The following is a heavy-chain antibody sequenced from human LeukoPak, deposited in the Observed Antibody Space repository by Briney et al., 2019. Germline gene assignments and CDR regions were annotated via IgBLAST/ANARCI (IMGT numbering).Heavy chain of an antibody. Sequence: SETLSLTCTVSGGSISSYYWSWIRQPPGKGLEWIGYIYYSGSTNYNPSLKSRVTISVDTSKNQFSLKLSSVTAADTAVYYCARDTGGGIAAAGLDYWGQGTLVTVSS. D-gene: IGHD6-13*01. J-gene: IGHJ4*02. CDR2: IYYSGST. V-gene: IGHV4-59*01. CDR1: GGSISSYY. CDR3: ARDTGGGIAAAGLDY.